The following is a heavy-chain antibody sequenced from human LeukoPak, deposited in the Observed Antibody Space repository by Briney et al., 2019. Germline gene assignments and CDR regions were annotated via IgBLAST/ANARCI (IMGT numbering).Heavy chain of an antibody. V-gene: IGHV3-21*01. Sequence: GGSLRLSCAASGFTFSSYSMNWVRQAPGKGLEWVSSISSSSTYIYYADSLKGRFTVSRDNAKNSLSLQMNSLRAEDTAVHYCARDTHCSSTSCYNAFDIWGQGTMVTVSS. D-gene: IGHD2-2*02. CDR3: ARDTHCSSTSCYNAFDI. CDR1: GFTFSSYS. CDR2: ISSSSTYI. J-gene: IGHJ3*02.